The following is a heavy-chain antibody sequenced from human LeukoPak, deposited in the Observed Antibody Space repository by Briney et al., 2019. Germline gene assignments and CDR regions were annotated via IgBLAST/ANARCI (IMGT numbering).Heavy chain of an antibody. J-gene: IGHJ4*02. Sequence: SETLSLTCAVYGGSFSAYYWSWIRQPPGKGLEWIGEVNHSGSTNYNPSLKSRVTISVDTSKNQFSLKLSSVTAADTAVYYCARVCGGDCFQHNVFDYWGQGTLVTVSS. CDR2: VNHSGST. CDR1: GGSFSAYY. D-gene: IGHD2-21*02. CDR3: ARVCGGDCFQHNVFDY. V-gene: IGHV4-34*01.